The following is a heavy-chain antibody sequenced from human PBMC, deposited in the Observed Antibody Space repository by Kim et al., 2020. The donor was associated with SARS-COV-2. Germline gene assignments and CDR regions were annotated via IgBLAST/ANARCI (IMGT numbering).Heavy chain of an antibody. Sequence: GRFTISRENTKNSLYLQMSSLKAEDTAVYYCARHRDHRSGSYSGGYWGQGTLVTVSS. D-gene: IGHD6-19*01. CDR3: ARHRDHRSGSYSGGY. J-gene: IGHJ4*02. V-gene: IGHV3-11*06.